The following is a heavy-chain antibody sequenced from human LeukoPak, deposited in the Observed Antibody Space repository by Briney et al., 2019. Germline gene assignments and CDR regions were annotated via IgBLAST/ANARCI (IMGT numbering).Heavy chain of an antibody. Sequence: ASVKVSCKASGGTFSSYAISWVRQAPGQGLEWVGWVSAYNGNTNYAQKLQGRVTMTTDTSTSTAYMELRSLRSDDTAVYYCARDLRPYDFWSGYYPYNWFDPWGQGTLVTVSS. D-gene: IGHD3-3*01. J-gene: IGHJ5*02. CDR3: ARDLRPYDFWSGYYPYNWFDP. CDR1: GGTFSSYA. V-gene: IGHV1-18*01. CDR2: VSAYNGNT.